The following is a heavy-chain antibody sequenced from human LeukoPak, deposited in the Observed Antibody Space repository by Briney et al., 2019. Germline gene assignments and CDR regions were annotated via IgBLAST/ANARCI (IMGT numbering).Heavy chain of an antibody. D-gene: IGHD3-10*01. J-gene: IGHJ4*02. CDR2: IIPIFGTA. V-gene: IGHV1-69*13. CDR3: ASLLWFGEMDFDY. Sequence: SVKVSCKASGGTFSSYALSWVRQAPGQGLEWMGGIIPIFGTANYAQKFQGRVTISADESTSTAYMELSSLRSEDTAVYYCASLLWFGEMDFDYWGQGTLVTVSS. CDR1: GGTFSSYA.